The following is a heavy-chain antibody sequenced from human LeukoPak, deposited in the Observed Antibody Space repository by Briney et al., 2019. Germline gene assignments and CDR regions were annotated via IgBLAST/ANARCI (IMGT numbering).Heavy chain of an antibody. V-gene: IGHV1-69*05. Sequence: SVKVSCKASGGTFSSYAISWVRQAPGQGLEWMGGIIPIFGTANYAQKFQGRVTITTDESTSTAYMELSSLRSEDTAVYYCARVALSDYYDRSGYPSYYFGYWGQGTLVTVSS. D-gene: IGHD3-22*01. CDR3: ARVALSDYYDRSGYPSYYFGY. CDR1: GGTFSSYA. J-gene: IGHJ4*02. CDR2: IIPIFGTA.